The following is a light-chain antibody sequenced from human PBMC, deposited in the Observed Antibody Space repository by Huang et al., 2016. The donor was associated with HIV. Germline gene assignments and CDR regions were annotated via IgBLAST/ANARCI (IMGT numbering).Light chain of an antibody. CDR2: DAS. V-gene: IGKV1-33*01. Sequence: IQMTQSPSSLSASVGDRVTITCQARQGISNYLNWYQQKPGRTPNLVIYDASNLETGVPSRFSGSGSGTDFTLTINSLQHEDIGTYYCQQYDNPSLTFGGGTKVEIK. CDR3: QQYDNPSLT. J-gene: IGKJ4*01. CDR1: QGISNY.